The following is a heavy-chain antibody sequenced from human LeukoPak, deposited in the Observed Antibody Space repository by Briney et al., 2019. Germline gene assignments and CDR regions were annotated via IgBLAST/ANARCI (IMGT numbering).Heavy chain of an antibody. V-gene: IGHV3-7*01. D-gene: IGHD2-21*02. CDR1: DFPFSNYN. CDR3: GRDIVDGGDDY. Sequence: GGSLRLSRAASDFPFSNYNLNWARQAPEKGLEWVANIKEDGSVKNYMDSVKGRFTISRDNAKNSVSLQMNSLRAEDTAVYYCGRDIVDGGDDYWGQGTRVSVS. J-gene: IGHJ4*02. CDR2: IKEDGSVK.